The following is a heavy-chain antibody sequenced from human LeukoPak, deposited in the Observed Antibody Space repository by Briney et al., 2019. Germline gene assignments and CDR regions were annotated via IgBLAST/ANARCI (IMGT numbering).Heavy chain of an antibody. D-gene: IGHD2-2*01. CDR3: ARDVVVPRYYYYMDV. V-gene: IGHV4-59*11. J-gene: IGHJ6*03. CDR2: IYYSGST. CDR1: GGSISSHY. Sequence: SETLSLTCTVSGGSISSHYWSWIRQPPGKGLEWIGYIYYSGSTNYNPSLKSRVTISVVTSKNQFSLKLSSVTAADTGVYYCARDVVVPRYYYYMDVWGKGTTVTVSS.